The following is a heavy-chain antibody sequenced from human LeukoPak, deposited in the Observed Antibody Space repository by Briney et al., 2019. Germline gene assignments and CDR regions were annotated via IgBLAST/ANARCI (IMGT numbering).Heavy chain of an antibody. CDR1: GFTFSSYA. J-gene: IGHJ4*02. CDR2: ISYDGSNK. CDR3: ARDLARTTVTTGDY. D-gene: IGHD4-17*01. V-gene: IGHV3-30-3*01. Sequence: GGSLRLSCAASGFTFSSYAMHWVRQAPGKGLEWVAVISYDGSNKYYADSVKGRLTISRDNSKNTLYLQMNSLRAEDTAVYYCARDLARTTVTTGDYWGQGTLVTVSS.